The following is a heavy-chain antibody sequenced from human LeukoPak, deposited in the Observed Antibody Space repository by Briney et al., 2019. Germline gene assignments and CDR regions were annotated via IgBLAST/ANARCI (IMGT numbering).Heavy chain of an antibody. CDR3: ARADWAYYFDY. Sequence: GGSLRLSCAASGSTFSSYSMNWVRQAPGKGLEWVSSISSSSSYIYYADSVKGRFTISRDNAKNSLYLQMNSLRAEDTAVYYCARADWAYYFDYWGQGTLVTVSS. V-gene: IGHV3-21*01. CDR2: ISSSSSYI. CDR1: GSTFSSYS. J-gene: IGHJ4*02. D-gene: IGHD2-21*01.